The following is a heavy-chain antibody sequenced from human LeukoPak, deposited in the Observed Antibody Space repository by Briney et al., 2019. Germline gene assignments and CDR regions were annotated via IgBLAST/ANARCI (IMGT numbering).Heavy chain of an antibody. D-gene: IGHD6-19*01. CDR2: IYYSGST. Sequence: SETLSLTCTVSGGSISSYYWSWIRQPPGKGLEWIGYIYYSGSTNYNPSLKSRVTISVDTSKNQFSLKLSSVTAADTAVYYCARYKWLVHPIYYYGMDVWGQGTTVTVSS. J-gene: IGHJ6*02. CDR3: ARYKWLVHPIYYYGMDV. CDR1: GGSISSYY. V-gene: IGHV4-59*01.